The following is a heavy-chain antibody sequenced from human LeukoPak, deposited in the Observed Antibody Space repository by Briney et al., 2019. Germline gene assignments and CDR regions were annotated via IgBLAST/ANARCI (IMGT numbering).Heavy chain of an antibody. J-gene: IGHJ4*02. V-gene: IGHV3-48*03. CDR3: AKGYSGYDLLGY. D-gene: IGHD5-12*01. Sequence: GGSLRLSCAASAFIFSTYEMKWVRQAPGKGLEWVSNISSGGRTIYYADSVKGRFTISRDNSKNTLYLQMNSLRAEDTAVYYCAKGYSGYDLLGYWGQGTLVTVSS. CDR1: AFIFSTYE. CDR2: ISSGGRTI.